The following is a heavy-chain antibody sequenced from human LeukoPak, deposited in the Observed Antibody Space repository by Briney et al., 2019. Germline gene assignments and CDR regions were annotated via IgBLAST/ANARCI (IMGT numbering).Heavy chain of an antibody. CDR2: INSDGSST. Sequence: PGGSLRLSCAASRFTFSSYWMDWVRQAPGKGLVWVSRINSDGSSTNYADSVKGRFTISRDNAKNTLYLQMNSLRAEDTALYYCAKDIRRDILTGYADYWGQGTLVTVSS. D-gene: IGHD3-9*01. CDR3: AKDIRRDILTGYADY. CDR1: RFTFSSYW. V-gene: IGHV3-74*01. J-gene: IGHJ4*02.